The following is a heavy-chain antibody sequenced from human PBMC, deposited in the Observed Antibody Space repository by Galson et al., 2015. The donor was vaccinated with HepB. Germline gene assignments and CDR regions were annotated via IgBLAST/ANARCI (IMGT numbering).Heavy chain of an antibody. Sequence: SVKVSCKASGYTFTSYGISWVRQAPGQGLEWMGWISAYNGNTNYAQKLQGRVTMTTDTSTSTAYMELRSLRSDDTAVYYCARDRTMVRGADARLFDYWGQGTLVTVSS. D-gene: IGHD3-10*01. CDR1: GYTFTSYG. J-gene: IGHJ4*02. CDR3: ARDRTMVRGADARLFDY. V-gene: IGHV1-18*01. CDR2: ISAYNGNT.